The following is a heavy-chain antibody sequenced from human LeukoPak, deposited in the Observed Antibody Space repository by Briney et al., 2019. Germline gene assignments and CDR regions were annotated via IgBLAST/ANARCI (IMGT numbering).Heavy chain of an antibody. D-gene: IGHD3-10*01. Sequence: QTGGSLRLSCAASGFTFSSYAMSWVRQAPGKGLEWVSAISGSGGSTYYADSVKGRFTISRDNSKNTLYLQMNSLRAEDTAVYYCAKDREVGYYYGSGSYGDLDYWGQGTLVTVSS. J-gene: IGHJ4*02. V-gene: IGHV3-23*01. CDR1: GFTFSSYA. CDR2: ISGSGGST. CDR3: AKDREVGYYYGSGSYGDLDY.